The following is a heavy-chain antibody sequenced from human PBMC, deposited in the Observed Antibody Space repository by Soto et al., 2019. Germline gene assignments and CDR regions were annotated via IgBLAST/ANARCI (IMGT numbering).Heavy chain of an antibody. CDR1: GFMFSRYA. CDR3: ERSRSGAVPVSFGY. V-gene: IGHV3-30-3*01. CDR2: ISKDGSVK. J-gene: IGHJ1*01. D-gene: IGHD3-3*01. Sequence: QVQLVESGGRVVQPGGSLRLSCAASGFMFSRYAIHWVRQTPGKGLEWVAVISKDGSVKYYADSVRGRFSISRDKSKNTVYLEMNGMRDDDAAVFFCERSRSGAVPVSFGYWGQGTLVTVSS.